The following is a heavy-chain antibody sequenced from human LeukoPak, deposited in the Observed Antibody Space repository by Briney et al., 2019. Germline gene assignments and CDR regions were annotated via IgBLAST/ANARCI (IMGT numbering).Heavy chain of an antibody. J-gene: IGHJ4*02. Sequence: SETLSLTCTVSGGSISSSSYYWGWIRQPPGEGLEWIGSIYYSGSTYYNPSLKSRVTISVDTSKNQFSLKLSSVTAADTAVYYCARQDNYGQSTDYWGQGTLVTVSS. CDR1: GGSISSSSYY. CDR3: ARQDNYGQSTDY. CDR2: IYYSGST. D-gene: IGHD4-17*01. V-gene: IGHV4-39*01.